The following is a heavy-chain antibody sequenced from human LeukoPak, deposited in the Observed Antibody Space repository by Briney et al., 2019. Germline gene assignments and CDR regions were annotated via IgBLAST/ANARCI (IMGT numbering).Heavy chain of an antibody. CDR1: GYTFTGYY. CDR2: ISAYNGNT. CDR3: AVDKRGYYYYGMDV. J-gene: IGHJ6*02. V-gene: IGHV1-18*04. Sequence: ASVKVSCKASGYTFTGYYMHWVRQAPGQGLEWMGWISAYNGNTNYAQKLQGRVTMTTDTSTSTAYMELRSLRSDDTAVYYCAVDKRGYYYYGMDVWGQGTTVTVSS.